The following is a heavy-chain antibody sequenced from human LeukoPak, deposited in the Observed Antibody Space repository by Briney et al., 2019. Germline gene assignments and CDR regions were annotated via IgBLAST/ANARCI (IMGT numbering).Heavy chain of an antibody. CDR2: IYYSGST. Sequence: PSETLSLTCTVSGVSISGYYWSWIRQPPGKGLEWIGFIYYSGSTNYNPSLKSRVTMSVDTSSNQISLKLSSVTAADTAVYYCARWDNIETPTGYWGQGTLVAVSS. J-gene: IGHJ4*02. CDR3: ARWDNIETPTGY. D-gene: IGHD3-9*01. V-gene: IGHV4-59*01. CDR1: GVSISGYY.